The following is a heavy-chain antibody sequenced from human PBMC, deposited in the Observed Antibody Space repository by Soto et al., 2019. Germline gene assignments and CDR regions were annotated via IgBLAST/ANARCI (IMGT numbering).Heavy chain of an antibody. CDR3: ARSQGSSTSLEIYYYYYYGMDV. D-gene: IGHD2-2*01. CDR1: GGTFSSYA. Sequence: QVQLVQSGAEVKKPGSSVKVSCKASGGTFSSYAISWVRQAPGQGLEWMGGIIPISGTANYAPKFQGRVTITADESTSTVYMELSSLRSEDTAVYFCARSQGSSTSLEIYYYYYYGMDVWGQGTTVTVSS. J-gene: IGHJ6*02. V-gene: IGHV1-69*01. CDR2: IIPISGTA.